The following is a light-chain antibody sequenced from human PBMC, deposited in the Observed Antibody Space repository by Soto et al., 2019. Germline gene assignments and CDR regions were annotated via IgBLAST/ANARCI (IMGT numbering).Light chain of an antibody. Sequence: DIQMTQSPSTLSASVTDRVTITCRASQNIHKWLAWYQQKPGKAPKLLIYDASTLENGVPSRFSGSGSGTEFTLAITSPQPDDFATYYCQEYNDNSYTFGQGTKLEI. V-gene: IGKV1-5*01. J-gene: IGKJ2*01. CDR2: DAS. CDR3: QEYNDNSYT. CDR1: QNIHKW.